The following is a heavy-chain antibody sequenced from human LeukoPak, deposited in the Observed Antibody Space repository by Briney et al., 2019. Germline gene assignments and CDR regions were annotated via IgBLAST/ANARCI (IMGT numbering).Heavy chain of an antibody. D-gene: IGHD5-24*01. Sequence: AGGSLRLSCAASGFTFSSYAMHWVRQAPGKGLEWVAVISYDGSNKYYADSVKGRFTISRDNSKNTLYLQMNSLRAEDTAVYYCAREAEMALDYWGQGTLVTVSS. J-gene: IGHJ4*02. CDR1: GFTFSSYA. CDR3: AREAEMALDY. CDR2: ISYDGSNK. V-gene: IGHV3-30-3*01.